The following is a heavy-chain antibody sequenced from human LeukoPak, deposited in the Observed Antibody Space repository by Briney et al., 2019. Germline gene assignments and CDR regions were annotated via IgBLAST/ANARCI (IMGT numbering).Heavy chain of an antibody. CDR2: IKSKTDGGTA. D-gene: IGHD2-15*01. J-gene: IGHJ2*01. V-gene: IGHV3-15*01. Sequence: SGGSRRLSCVDSGFTFTNAWMTWVRQAPGKGLEWVGRIKSKTDGGTADYAPPVKGRFSISRDDSKNTLYLQMNSLKTEDTAVYYCTRQMRINWYFDLWGRGTLVTVSS. CDR1: GFTFTNAW. CDR3: TRQMRINWYFDL.